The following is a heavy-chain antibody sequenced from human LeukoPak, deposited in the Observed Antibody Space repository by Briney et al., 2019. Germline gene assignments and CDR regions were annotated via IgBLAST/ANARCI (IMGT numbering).Heavy chain of an antibody. CDR2: IKQDGSEK. D-gene: IGHD6-19*01. CDR1: GFTFSSYW. J-gene: IGHJ4*02. CDR3: AREDIAVAGCNDY. V-gene: IGHV3-7*01. Sequence: PGGSLRLSCAASGFTFSSYWMSWVRRAPGKGLEGVANIKQDGSEKYYMDSVKGRFTISRDNAKNSLYLQMNSLRAEDTAVYYCAREDIAVAGCNDYWGQGTLVTVSS.